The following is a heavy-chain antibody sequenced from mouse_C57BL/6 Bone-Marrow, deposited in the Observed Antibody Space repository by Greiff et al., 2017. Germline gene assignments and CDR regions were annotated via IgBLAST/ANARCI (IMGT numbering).Heavy chain of an antibody. CDR3: TTKGFPFAY. Sequence: EVHLVESGAELVRPGASVKLSCTATGFNIKDDYMHWVKQRPEQGLEWIGWIDPENGDTEYASKFQGKATITADTSSNTAYLQLSSLTSEDTAVYYCTTKGFPFAYWGQGTLVTVSA. CDR1: GFNIKDDY. V-gene: IGHV14-4*01. D-gene: IGHD3-3*01. CDR2: IDPENGDT. J-gene: IGHJ3*01.